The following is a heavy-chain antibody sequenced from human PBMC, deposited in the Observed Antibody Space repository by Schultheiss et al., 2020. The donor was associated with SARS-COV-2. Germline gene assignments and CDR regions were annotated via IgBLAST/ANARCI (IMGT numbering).Heavy chain of an antibody. V-gene: IGHV2-5*01. CDR3: AHSRGIAVALPDY. J-gene: IGHJ4*02. CDR2: IYWNDDK. CDR1: GGSISSYYW. D-gene: IGHD6-19*01. Sequence: TLSLTCTVSGGSISSYYWSWIRQPPGKALEWLALIYWNDDKRYSPSLKSRLTITKDTSKNQVVLTMTNMDPVDTATYYCAHSRGIAVALPDYWGQGTLVTVSS.